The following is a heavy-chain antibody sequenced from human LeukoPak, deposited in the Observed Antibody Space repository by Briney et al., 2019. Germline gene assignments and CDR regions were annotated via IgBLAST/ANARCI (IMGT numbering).Heavy chain of an antibody. CDR1: GYTFSSYS. D-gene: IGHD6-19*01. Sequence: GSLKVSCKASGYTFSSYSISWVRQAPGQGLEWVGWISTNNVSTNNAQTLKGRVTVTTDTSTSTAYVELRNLRSDDTAVYYCARDRRSGWYESDAFDIWGQGTMVTVSS. CDR2: ISTNNVST. V-gene: IGHV1-18*01. J-gene: IGHJ3*02. CDR3: ARDRRSGWYESDAFDI.